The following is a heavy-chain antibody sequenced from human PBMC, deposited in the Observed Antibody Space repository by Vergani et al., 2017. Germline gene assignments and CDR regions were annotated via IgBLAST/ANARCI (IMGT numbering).Heavy chain of an antibody. J-gene: IGHJ6*02. D-gene: IGHD6-19*01. V-gene: IGHV7-4-1*02. Sequence: QVQLLQSGSELKKPGASVRISCEASGYTFTNYPLIWVRQAPGQGLEFMGWINTNSGNPTYAPGFTGRFVFSLDTSVSTAYLQISGLKAEDSAVYYGAREGQWRLAEYLYGMDVWGQGTTVTVSS. CDR3: AREGQWRLAEYLYGMDV. CDR1: GYTFTNYP. CDR2: INTNSGNP.